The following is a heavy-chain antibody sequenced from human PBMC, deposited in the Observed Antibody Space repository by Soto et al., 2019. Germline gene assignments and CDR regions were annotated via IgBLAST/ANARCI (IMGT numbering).Heavy chain of an antibody. V-gene: IGHV1-24*01. D-gene: IGHD3-10*01. CDR3: ATQAPLSITMVRGVMIWDY. Sequence: ASVKVSCKVSGYTLTELSMHWVRQAPGKGLEWMGGFDPEDGETIYAQKFQGRVTMTEDTSTDTAYMELSSLRSEDTAVYYCATQAPLSITMVRGVMIWDYWGQGTLVTVSS. CDR1: GYTLTELS. CDR2: FDPEDGET. J-gene: IGHJ4*02.